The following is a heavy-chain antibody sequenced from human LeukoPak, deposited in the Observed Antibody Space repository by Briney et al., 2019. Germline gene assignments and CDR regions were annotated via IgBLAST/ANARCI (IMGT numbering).Heavy chain of an antibody. V-gene: IGHV3-21*01. CDR3: ARYLDIVVVPAAWRPTDYGMDV. D-gene: IGHD2-2*01. CDR2: ISSSSSYI. J-gene: IGHJ6*02. CDR1: GFTFSSYS. Sequence: GGSLRLSCAASGFTFSSYSMNWVRQAPGKGLEWVSSISSSSSYIYYADSVKGRFTISRDNAKNSLYLQMNSLRAEDTAVYYCARYLDIVVVPAAWRPTDYGMDVWGQGTTVTVSS.